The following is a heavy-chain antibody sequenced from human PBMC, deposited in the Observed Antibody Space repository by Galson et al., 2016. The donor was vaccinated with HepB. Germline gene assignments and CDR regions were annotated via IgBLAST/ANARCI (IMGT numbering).Heavy chain of an antibody. Sequence: SLRLSCAPSGFIFTTYAMNWVRQAPGKGLEWISYIDNSGGAIYYTDSVRGRFTISRDNAKNSLYLQMNSLRDEDTAVYYGATGLTTFEHWGQGTLVTVSS. CDR2: IDNSGGAI. J-gene: IGHJ4*02. CDR3: ATGLTTFEH. CDR1: GFIFTTYA. V-gene: IGHV3-48*02. D-gene: IGHD4-11*01.